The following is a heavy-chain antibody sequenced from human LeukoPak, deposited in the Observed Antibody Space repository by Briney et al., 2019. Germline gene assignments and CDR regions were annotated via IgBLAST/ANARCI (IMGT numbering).Heavy chain of an antibody. CDR3: AKASTVTPVTSFDY. Sequence: GGSLRLSCAASGFTFSSYAMSWVRQAPGEGLEWVSAISGSGGSTYYADSAKGRFTISRDNSKNTLYLQMNSLTAEDMAVYYCAKASTVTPVTSFDYWGQGALVTVSS. V-gene: IGHV3-23*01. CDR2: ISGSGGST. D-gene: IGHD4-11*01. J-gene: IGHJ4*02. CDR1: GFTFSSYA.